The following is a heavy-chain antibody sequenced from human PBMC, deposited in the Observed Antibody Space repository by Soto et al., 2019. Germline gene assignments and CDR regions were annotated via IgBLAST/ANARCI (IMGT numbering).Heavy chain of an antibody. CDR1: GFTFSNAW. D-gene: IGHD4-17*01. J-gene: IGHJ6*02. V-gene: IGHV3-15*01. Sequence: GGSLRLSCAASGFTFSNAWMSWVRQAPGKGLEWVGRIKSKTDGGTTDYAAPVKGRFTISRDDSKNTLYLQMNSLKTEDTAVYYCTTQATTVTTYYYYGMDVWGQGTTVTVSS. CDR2: IKSKTDGGTT. CDR3: TTQATTVTTYYYYGMDV.